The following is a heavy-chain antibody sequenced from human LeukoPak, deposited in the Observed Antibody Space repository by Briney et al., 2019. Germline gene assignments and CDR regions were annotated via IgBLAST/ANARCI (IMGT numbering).Heavy chain of an antibody. D-gene: IGHD6-19*01. CDR1: GFTFSSYS. Sequence: GGSLRLSCAASGFTFSSYSMNWVRQAPGKGLEWVSYISSSSSTIYYADSVKSRFTISRDNAKNSLYLQMNSLRAEDTAVYYCAKDLLYSGDSIAVAGDAFDIWGQGTMVTVSS. CDR3: AKDLLYSGDSIAVAGDAFDI. CDR2: ISSSSSTI. V-gene: IGHV3-48*01. J-gene: IGHJ3*02.